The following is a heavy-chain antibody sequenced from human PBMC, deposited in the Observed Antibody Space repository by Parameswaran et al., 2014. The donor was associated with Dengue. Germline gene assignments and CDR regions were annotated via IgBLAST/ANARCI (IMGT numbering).Heavy chain of an antibody. Sequence: WIRQPPGKGLEWIGYIYYSGSTNYNPSLKSRVTISVDTSKNQFSLKLSSVTAADTAVYYCARGVGSGSEAVWAYYYYYMDVWGKGTTVTVSS. V-gene: IGHV4-59*01. CDR2: IYYSGST. D-gene: IGHD3-10*01. J-gene: IGHJ6*03. CDR3: ARGVGSGSEAVWAYYYYYMDV.